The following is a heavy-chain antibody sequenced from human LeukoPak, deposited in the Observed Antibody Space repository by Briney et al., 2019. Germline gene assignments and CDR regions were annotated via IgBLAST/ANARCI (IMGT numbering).Heavy chain of an antibody. Sequence: GGSLRLSCAASGFTFSRYSMNWVRQAPGKGLEWVSSISSSSSYKYDADSVKGRFTISRDNAKNSLYLQMNSLRAEDTAVYYCVRDRGGGYYDGSPYYWGQGTLVTVSS. D-gene: IGHD3-22*01. V-gene: IGHV3-21*01. CDR3: VRDRGGGYYDGSPYY. CDR2: ISSSSSYK. CDR1: GFTFSRYS. J-gene: IGHJ4*02.